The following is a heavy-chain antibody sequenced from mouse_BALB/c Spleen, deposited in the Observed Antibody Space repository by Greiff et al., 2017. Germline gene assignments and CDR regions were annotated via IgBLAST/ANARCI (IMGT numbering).Heavy chain of an antibody. D-gene: IGHD2-4*01. CDR1: GFTFSSYA. CDR2: ISSGGST. CDR3: ARGGDDYDVTYAMDY. Sequence: EVNVVESGGGLVKPGGSLKLSCAASGFTFSSYAMSWVRQTPEKRLEWVASISSGGSTYYPDSVKGRFTISRDNARNILYLQMSSLRSEDTAMYYCARGGDDYDVTYAMDYWGQGTSVTVSS. J-gene: IGHJ4*01. V-gene: IGHV5-6-5*01.